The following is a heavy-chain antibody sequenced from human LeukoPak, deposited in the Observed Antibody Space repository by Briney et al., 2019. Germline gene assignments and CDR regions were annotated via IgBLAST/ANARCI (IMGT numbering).Heavy chain of an antibody. CDR2: IIPIFGTA. CDR3: ARGTGEDGYFDY. Sequence: GASVKVSCKASGGTFSSYAISWVRQAPGQGLEWMGGIIPIFGTANYAQKFQGRVTITADESTTTAYMELSSLRSADTAVYYCARGTGEDGYFDYWGQGTLVTVSS. CDR1: GGTFSSYA. V-gene: IGHV1-69*13. J-gene: IGHJ4*02. D-gene: IGHD7-27*01.